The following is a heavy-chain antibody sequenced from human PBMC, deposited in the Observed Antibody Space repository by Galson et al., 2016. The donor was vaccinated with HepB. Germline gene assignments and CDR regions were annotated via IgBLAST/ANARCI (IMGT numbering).Heavy chain of an antibody. J-gene: IGHJ4*02. CDR2: IIPMFGTA. V-gene: IGHV1-69*13. CDR3: ARDRFVSGGSAVA. D-gene: IGHD6-19*01. Sequence: LVKVSCKASGGMFSSYAISWVRQAPGQGLEWMGGIIPMFGTANYAQKFQGRVTITADESTSTAYMELSSLRSEDTAVYYCARDRFVSGGSAVAWGQGTLVTVSS. CDR1: GGMFSSYA.